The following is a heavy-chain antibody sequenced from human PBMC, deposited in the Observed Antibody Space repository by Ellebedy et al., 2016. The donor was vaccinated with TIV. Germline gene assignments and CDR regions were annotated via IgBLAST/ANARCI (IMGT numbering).Heavy chain of an antibody. CDR3: ARLWINPFAYDAFDI. J-gene: IGHJ3*02. CDR1: GYSFTSYW. D-gene: IGHD3-16*01. V-gene: IGHV5-51*01. Sequence: PGGSLRLSCKGSGYSFTSYWIGWVRQMPGKGLEWMGIIYPGDSDTRYSPSFQGQVTISSDKSISTAYLQWSSLKASDTAMYYCARLWINPFAYDAFDIWGQGTMVTVSS. CDR2: IYPGDSDT.